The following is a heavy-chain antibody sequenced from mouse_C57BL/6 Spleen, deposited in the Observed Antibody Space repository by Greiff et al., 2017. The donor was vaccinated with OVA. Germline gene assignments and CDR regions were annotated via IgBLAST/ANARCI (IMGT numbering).Heavy chain of an antibody. V-gene: IGHV1-81*01. CDR1: GYTFTSYG. J-gene: IGHJ2*01. Sequence: QVQLKESGAELARPGASVKLSCKASGYTFTSYGISWVKQRTGQGLEWIGEIYPRSGNTYYNEKFKGKATLTADKSSSTAYMELRSLTSEDSAVYFCAGTAQATSGYWGQGTTLTVSS. CDR2: IYPRSGNT. CDR3: AGTAQATSGY. D-gene: IGHD3-2*02.